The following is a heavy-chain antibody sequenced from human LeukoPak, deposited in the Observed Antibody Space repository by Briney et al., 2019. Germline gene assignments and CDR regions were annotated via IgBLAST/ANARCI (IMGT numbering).Heavy chain of an antibody. CDR1: GYTFTSYA. J-gene: IGHJ5*02. Sequence: GASVKVSCKASGYTFTSYAISWVRQAPGQGLEWMGGIIPIFGTANYAQKFQGRVTITADESTSTAYMELSSLRSEDTAVYYCAREVLLWFGESRNWFDPWGQGTLVTVSS. V-gene: IGHV1-69*13. D-gene: IGHD3-10*01. CDR2: IIPIFGTA. CDR3: AREVLLWFGESRNWFDP.